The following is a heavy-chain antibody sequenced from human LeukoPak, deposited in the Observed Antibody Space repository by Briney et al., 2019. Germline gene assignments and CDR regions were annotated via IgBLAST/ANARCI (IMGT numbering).Heavy chain of an antibody. CDR1: GLTFSTYW. V-gene: IGHV3-7*01. Sequence: GGSLRLSCAASGLTFSTYWMNWVRQAPGKGLEWVANIKEDGSEKYYVDSVKGRFTISRDNAKNSVYLQMNSLRAQDTAIYYCARNARGPGDYWGQGTVVTVSS. CDR2: IKEDGSEK. CDR3: ARNARGPGDY. J-gene: IGHJ4*02. D-gene: IGHD2-2*01.